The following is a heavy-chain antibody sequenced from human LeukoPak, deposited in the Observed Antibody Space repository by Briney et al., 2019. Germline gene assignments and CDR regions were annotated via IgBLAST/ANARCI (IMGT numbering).Heavy chain of an antibody. V-gene: IGHV3-21*01. CDR1: GFTFSSYS. CDR2: ISSSSSYI. J-gene: IGHJ4*02. CDR3: ARVSIAVAGTSFDY. D-gene: IGHD6-19*01. Sequence: GGSLRLSCAASGFTFSSYSMNWVRQAPGKGLEWVSSISSSSSYIYYADSVKGRFTISRDNAKNSLYLQMNSLRAEDTAVYYCARVSIAVAGTSFDYWDQGTLVTVSS.